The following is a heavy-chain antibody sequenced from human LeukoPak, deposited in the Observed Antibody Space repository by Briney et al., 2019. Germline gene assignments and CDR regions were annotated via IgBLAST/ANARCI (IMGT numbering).Heavy chain of an antibody. V-gene: IGHV3-30*18. CDR1: GFTFSSYG. CDR2: ISYDGSNK. Sequence: PGRSLRLSCAASGFTFSSYGMHWVRQAPGKGLEWVAVISYDGSNKYYADSVKGRFTISRDNSKNTLYLQMNSLRAEDTAVYYCAKDLHCSGGSCYPGNWFDPWGQGTLVTVSS. J-gene: IGHJ5*02. D-gene: IGHD2-15*01. CDR3: AKDLHCSGGSCYPGNWFDP.